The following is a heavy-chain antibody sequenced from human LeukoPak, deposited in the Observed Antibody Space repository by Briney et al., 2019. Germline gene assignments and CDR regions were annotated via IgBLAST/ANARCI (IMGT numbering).Heavy chain of an antibody. J-gene: IGHJ4*02. D-gene: IGHD6-13*01. CDR2: ISSSSSYI. CDR3: ARLFVAAAGTDDY. V-gene: IGHV3-21*01. Sequence: SCKVSGYTLTELSMHWVRQAPGKGLEWVSSISSSSSYIYYADSVKGRFTISRDNAKNSLYLQMNSLRAEDTAVYYCARLFVAAAGTDDYWGQGTLVTVSS. CDR1: GYTLTELS.